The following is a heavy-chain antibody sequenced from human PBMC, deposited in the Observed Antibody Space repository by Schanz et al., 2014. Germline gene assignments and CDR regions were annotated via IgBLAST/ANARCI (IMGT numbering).Heavy chain of an antibody. CDR3: ARVALPGYSSPRDAFDI. CDR2: ISGSGGST. CDR1: GFSFSSYA. D-gene: IGHD5-18*01. V-gene: IGHV3-23*01. J-gene: IGHJ3*02. Sequence: EVQLLESGGGLVEPGGSLRLSCAASGFSFSSYAMGWVRQARGKGLEWVSAISGSGGSTYYADSVKGRFTISRDNSKNTLYLQMNSLRAEDTAVYYCARVALPGYSSPRDAFDIWGQGTMVTVSS.